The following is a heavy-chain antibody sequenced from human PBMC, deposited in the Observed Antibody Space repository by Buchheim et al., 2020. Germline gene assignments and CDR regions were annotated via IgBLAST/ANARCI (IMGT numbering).Heavy chain of an antibody. CDR3: AKGGTYTSLYDF. CDR2: ISGRGDST. Sequence: EVQLLESGGGLVHPGGSLRLSCAASGFTFSSCAMSWVRLAPGKGLEWVSTISGRGDSTYYADAVKRRFIISSDNSKNTLDLQMNSLRAEDTAVYHCAKGGTYTSLYDFWGQGTL. V-gene: IGHV3-23*01. J-gene: IGHJ4*02. D-gene: IGHD4-11*01. CDR1: GFTFSSCA.